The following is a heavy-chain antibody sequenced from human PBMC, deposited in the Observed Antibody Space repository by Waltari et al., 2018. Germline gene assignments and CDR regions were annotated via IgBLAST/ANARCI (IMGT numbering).Heavy chain of an antibody. V-gene: IGHV1-8*03. CDR1: GYTFTSYD. CDR2: MNPNSGNT. D-gene: IGHD3-10*01. CDR3: ARTYYYGSGHAFDI. Sequence: QVQLVQSGAEVKKPGASVKVSCKASGYTFTSYDINWVRQATGQGLEWMGWMNPNSGNTGYAQKFQGRVTITRNTSISTAYMELSSLRSEDTAVYYWARTYYYGSGHAFDIWGQGTMVTVSS. J-gene: IGHJ3*02.